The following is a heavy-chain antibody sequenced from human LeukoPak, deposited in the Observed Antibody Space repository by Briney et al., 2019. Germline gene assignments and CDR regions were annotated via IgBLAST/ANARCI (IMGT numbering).Heavy chain of an antibody. CDR2: INTDGSST. CDR1: GFTFSSYW. CDR3: ARSDYGDAY. Sequence: GGSLRLSCAASGFTFSSYWMQWVRQATGKGLVWVSRINTDGSSTTYADSVKCRFTISRDNAKNTLYLQMNSLRAEDTAVYYCARSDYGDAYWGQGTLVTVSS. J-gene: IGHJ4*02. V-gene: IGHV3-74*01. D-gene: IGHD4-17*01.